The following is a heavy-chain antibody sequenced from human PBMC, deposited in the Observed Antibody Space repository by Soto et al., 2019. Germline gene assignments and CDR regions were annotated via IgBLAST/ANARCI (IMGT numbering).Heavy chain of an antibody. Sequence: EVQLVESGGGLVQPGGYLRLSCEASGLIFSNYKMHWVRQAPGKWLVWVSRINTDGSITDYADSVKGRFTVSRDNPKNTLYLQMNSLRAEDTVVYYCAIDTDGLHYWGQGTLVTVSS. V-gene: IGHV3-74*01. CDR2: INTDGSIT. J-gene: IGHJ4*02. CDR1: GLIFSNYK. CDR3: AIDTDGLHY.